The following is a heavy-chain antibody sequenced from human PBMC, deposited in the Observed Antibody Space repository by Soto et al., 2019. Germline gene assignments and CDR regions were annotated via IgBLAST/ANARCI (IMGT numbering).Heavy chain of an antibody. V-gene: IGHV3-30*18. Sequence: QVQLVESGGGVVQPGRSLRLSCAASGFTFNSYGMHWVRQAPGKGLEWVAVISYDGRNKYYTDSVKGRFTISRDNSKNTLDLQMNSLRAEDTAVYYCAKVAGSDGDYAFDYWGQGTLVTVSS. CDR3: AKVAGSDGDYAFDY. J-gene: IGHJ4*02. CDR2: ISYDGRNK. CDR1: GFTFNSYG. D-gene: IGHD4-17*01.